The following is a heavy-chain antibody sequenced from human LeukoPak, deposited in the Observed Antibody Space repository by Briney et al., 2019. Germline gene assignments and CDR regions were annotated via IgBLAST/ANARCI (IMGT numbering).Heavy chain of an antibody. D-gene: IGHD3-10*01. CDR3: VSCFGSGSYYPNPFDY. CDR2: IKSKTDGGTT. V-gene: IGHV3-15*01. J-gene: IGHJ4*02. Sequence: PGGSLRLSCAASGFTFSDAWMTWVRQAPGKGLEWVGRIKSKTDGGTTDYAAPVKGRFTISRDDSENTLYLQMNSLRAEDTAVYYCVSCFGSGSYYPNPFDYWGQGTLVTVSS. CDR1: GFTFSDAW.